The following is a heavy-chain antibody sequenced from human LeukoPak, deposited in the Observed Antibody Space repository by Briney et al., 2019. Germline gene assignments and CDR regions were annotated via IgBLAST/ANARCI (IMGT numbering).Heavy chain of an antibody. CDR1: GFTFSSYS. J-gene: IGHJ4*02. V-gene: IGHV3-21*04. CDR2: ISSSSSYI. Sequence: PGGSLRLSCAASGFTFSSYSMNWVRQAPGKGLEWVSSISSSSSYIYYADSVKGRFTISRDNSKNTLYLQMNSLRAEDTAVYYCAKDYSSGFDYWGQGTLVTVSS. CDR3: AKDYSSGFDY. D-gene: IGHD3-22*01.